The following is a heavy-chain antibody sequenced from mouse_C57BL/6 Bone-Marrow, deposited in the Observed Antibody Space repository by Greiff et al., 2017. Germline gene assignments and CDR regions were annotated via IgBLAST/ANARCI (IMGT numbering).Heavy chain of an antibody. V-gene: IGHV1-54*01. J-gene: IGHJ1*03. Sequence: VQLQQSGAELVRPGTSVKVSCKASGYAFTNYLIEWVKQRPGQGLEWIGVINPGSGGTNYNEKFKGKATLTADKSSSTAYMQLSSLTSEDSAVYFCARRYGSRGYFDVWVTGTTVTVSS. CDR1: GYAFTNYL. D-gene: IGHD1-1*01. CDR2: INPGSGGT. CDR3: ARRYGSRGYFDV.